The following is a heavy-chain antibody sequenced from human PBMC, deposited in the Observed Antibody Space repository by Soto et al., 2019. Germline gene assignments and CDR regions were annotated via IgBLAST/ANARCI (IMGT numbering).Heavy chain of an antibody. CDR1: GFRLSDYS. CDR2: IASKTYGATR. V-gene: IGHV3-49*04. D-gene: IGHD3-9*01. Sequence: GSLRLSGTVFGFRLSDYSVTWVRQTPGKGLEWVGFIASKTYGATREYAASVKGRFIISRDDPNSIAYLQMNGLKIEDTAVYFCTRIPQDWFRTTPFDIWGHGTRVTVSS. CDR3: TRIPQDWFRTTPFDI. J-gene: IGHJ3*02.